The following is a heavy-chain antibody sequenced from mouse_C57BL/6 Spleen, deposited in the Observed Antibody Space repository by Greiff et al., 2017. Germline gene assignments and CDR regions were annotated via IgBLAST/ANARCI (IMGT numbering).Heavy chain of an antibody. D-gene: IGHD1-1*01. CDR2: IFPGSGST. Sequence: QVQLQQSGPELVKPGASVKISCKASGYTFTDYYINWVKQRPGQGLEWIGWIFPGSGSTYYNEKFTGKATLTVDTSSSTAYMLLSSLTSEDSAVYCCAVVAKGAMDYWGQGTSVTVSS. CDR3: AVVAKGAMDY. J-gene: IGHJ4*01. V-gene: IGHV1-75*01. CDR1: GYTFTDYY.